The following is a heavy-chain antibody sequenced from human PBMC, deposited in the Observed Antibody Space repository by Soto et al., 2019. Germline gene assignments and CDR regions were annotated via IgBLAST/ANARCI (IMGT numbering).Heavy chain of an antibody. V-gene: IGHV4-39*01. J-gene: IGHJ3*02. D-gene: IGHD1-26*01. Sequence: QLQLQESGPGLVKPSETLSLTCTVSGGSINSDTYYWGWIRQPPGKGLEWIGSNHYSGSTYYNPSLKSRVTISVDTSKNQFSLELSSVTAADTAVYYCARPIVGPGRAFDIWGQGTMVTVSS. CDR1: GGSINSDTYY. CDR3: ARPIVGPGRAFDI. CDR2: NHYSGST.